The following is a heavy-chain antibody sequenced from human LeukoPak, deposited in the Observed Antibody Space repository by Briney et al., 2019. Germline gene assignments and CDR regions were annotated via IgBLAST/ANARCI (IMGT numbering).Heavy chain of an antibody. J-gene: IGHJ4*02. Sequence: ASVKVSCKASGYTFTTYGITWVRQAPGQGLEWMGWISAYNGNTNYAQKFQSRVTMTIDTSTSTAYMELRSLKSDDTAVYYCARVWGYYYDSSGYSDFDYWGQGTLVTVSS. CDR2: ISAYNGNT. CDR3: ARVWGYYYDSSGYSDFDY. V-gene: IGHV1-18*01. CDR1: GYTFTTYG. D-gene: IGHD3-22*01.